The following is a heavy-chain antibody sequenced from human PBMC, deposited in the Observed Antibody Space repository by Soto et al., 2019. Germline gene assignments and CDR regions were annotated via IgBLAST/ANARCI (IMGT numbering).Heavy chain of an antibody. CDR1: GFTFSTYA. J-gene: IGHJ3*02. Sequence: GGSLRLSCAVSGFTFSTYAMSWVRQAPGEGLEWVSGISGSGGSTYYAVSVTGRFTISRDSSQNTLYLQMNNLRAEDTAVYYCAKDRGSWSYAFDIWGQGTMVTVSS. CDR3: AKDRGSWSYAFDI. V-gene: IGHV3-23*01. CDR2: ISGSGGST. D-gene: IGHD6-13*01.